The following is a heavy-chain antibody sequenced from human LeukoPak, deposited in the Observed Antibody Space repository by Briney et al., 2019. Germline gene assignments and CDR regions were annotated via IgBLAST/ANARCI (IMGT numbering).Heavy chain of an antibody. CDR2: IIPTFGTA. Sequence: SVKVSCKASGGTFSSYAISWVRQAPGQGLEWMGGIIPTFGTANYAQKFQGRVTITADESTSTAYMELSSLRSEDTAVYYCASTLYSSSSYYYYGMDVWGQGTTVTVSS. CDR1: GGTFSSYA. D-gene: IGHD6-6*01. J-gene: IGHJ6*02. CDR3: ASTLYSSSSYYYYGMDV. V-gene: IGHV1-69*01.